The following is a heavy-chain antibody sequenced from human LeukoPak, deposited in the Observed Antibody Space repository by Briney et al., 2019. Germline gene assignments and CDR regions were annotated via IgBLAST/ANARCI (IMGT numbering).Heavy chain of an antibody. CDR3: SSLTSLGYYFDY. CDR1: GDSFSGYY. V-gene: IGHV4-34*01. D-gene: IGHD3-16*02. Sequence: SETLSLTCAVYGDSFSGYYWSWLRQPPGKGLEWIGEINHSGSTNYNPSLKSRVTISVDTSKNQFSLKLSSVTTADTAVYYCSSLTSLGYYFDYWGQGTLVTVSS. CDR2: INHSGST. J-gene: IGHJ4*02.